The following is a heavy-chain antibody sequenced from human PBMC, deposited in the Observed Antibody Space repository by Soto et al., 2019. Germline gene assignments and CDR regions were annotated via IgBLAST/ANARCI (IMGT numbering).Heavy chain of an antibody. Sequence: PSETLSLTCTVSGGSISSYSWSWIRQPPGKGLEWIGYMYHSGSTYYNPSLKSRVTISIDRSKNQFSLKLSSVTAADTAVYYCARVPSPWAQGTLVTVSS. CDR2: MYHSGST. V-gene: IGHV4-30-2*01. CDR1: GGSISSYS. J-gene: IGHJ5*02. CDR3: ARVPSP.